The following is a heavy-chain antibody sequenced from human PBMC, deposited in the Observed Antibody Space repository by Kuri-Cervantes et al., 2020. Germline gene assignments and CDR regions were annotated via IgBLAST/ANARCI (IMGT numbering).Heavy chain of an antibody. V-gene: IGHV3-7*01. CDR2: IKQDGSDK. CDR1: GFTFSSYA. CDR3: ARDAKREGQQLELNYLDS. Sequence: GESLKISCAASGFTFSSYAMHWVRQAPGKGLEWLANIKQDGSDKYYLDSVKGRFTISRDNAENSLYLQMNSLRAEDTAVYYCARDAKREGQQLELNYLDSWGQGTLVTVSS. J-gene: IGHJ4*02. D-gene: IGHD6-13*01.